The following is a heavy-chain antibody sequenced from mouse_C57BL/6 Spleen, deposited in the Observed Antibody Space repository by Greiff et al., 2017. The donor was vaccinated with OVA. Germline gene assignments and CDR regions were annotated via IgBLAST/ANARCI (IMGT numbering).Heavy chain of an antibody. J-gene: IGHJ1*03. Sequence: VQLQQSGPELVKPGASVKISCKASGYSFTGYYMNWVKQSPEKSLEWIGEINPSTGGTTYNQKFKAKATLTVDKSSSTAYMQLKSLTSEDSAVYYCARRGTGTWYFDVWGTGTTVTVSS. V-gene: IGHV1-42*01. CDR3: ARRGTGTWYFDV. CDR2: INPSTGGT. CDR1: GYSFTGYY. D-gene: IGHD4-1*01.